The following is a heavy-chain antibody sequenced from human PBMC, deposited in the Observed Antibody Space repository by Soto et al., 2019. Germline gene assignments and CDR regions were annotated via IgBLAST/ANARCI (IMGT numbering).Heavy chain of an antibody. Sequence: QVQLVESGGGVVQPGRSLRRSCAVSGLTFSNYAMHWVRQAPGKWLEWVAVISYDGSNKYYADSVKGRFTISRDKSKNALYLLMNSLRAEDTAVYYCAKDRGIVGATTPFYHYGLEVWGQGTKVTVSS. CDR2: ISYDGSNK. V-gene: IGHV3-30*18. D-gene: IGHD1-26*01. CDR3: AKDRGIVGATTPFYHYGLEV. J-gene: IGHJ6*02. CDR1: GLTFSNYA.